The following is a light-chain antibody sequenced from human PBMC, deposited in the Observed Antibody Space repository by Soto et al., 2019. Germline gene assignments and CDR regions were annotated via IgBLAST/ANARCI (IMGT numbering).Light chain of an antibody. J-gene: IGLJ2*01. CDR2: EDS. CDR1: SSDVGGYNY. Sequence: QSVLTQPASVSGTPGQSITISCTGISSDVGGYNYVSWYQQPPGKAPKLIIFEDSHRPSGISSRFSGSKSGNTASLTISGLQTDDDGDYYCCSFISSSSLVFGGGTQLTVL. V-gene: IGLV2-14*01. CDR3: CSFISSSSLV.